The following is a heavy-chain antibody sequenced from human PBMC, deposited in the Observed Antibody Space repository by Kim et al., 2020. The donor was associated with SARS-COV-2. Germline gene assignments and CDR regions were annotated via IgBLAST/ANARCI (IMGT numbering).Heavy chain of an antibody. J-gene: IGHJ4*02. V-gene: IGHV4-34*01. CDR3: ARGRRLGTVTNPFFDY. D-gene: IGHD4-17*01. CDR1: GGSFSGYY. CDR2: INHSGST. Sequence: SETLSLTCAVYGGSFSGYYWSWIRQPPGKGLEWIGEINHSGSTNYNPSLKSRVTISVDTSKNQFSLKLSSVTAADTAVYYCARGRRLGTVTNPFFDYWGQGTLVTVSS.